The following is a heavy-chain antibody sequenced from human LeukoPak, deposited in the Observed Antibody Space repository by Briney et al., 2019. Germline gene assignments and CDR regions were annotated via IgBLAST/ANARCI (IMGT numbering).Heavy chain of an antibody. CDR2: IYYSGST. CDR3: ARINPGYDFWSGYPSRFDY. CDR1: GGSISSSSYY. V-gene: IGHV4-39*01. Sequence: PSETLSLTCTVSGGSISSSSYYWAWIRQPPGKGLEWIGSIYYSGSTYYNPSLKSRVTISVDTSKNQFSLKLSSVTAADTAVCYCARINPGYDFWSGYPSRFDYWGQGTLVTVSS. D-gene: IGHD3-3*01. J-gene: IGHJ4*02.